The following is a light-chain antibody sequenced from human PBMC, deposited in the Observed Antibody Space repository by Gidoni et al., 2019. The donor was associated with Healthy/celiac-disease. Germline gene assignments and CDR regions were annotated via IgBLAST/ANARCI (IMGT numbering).Light chain of an antibody. V-gene: IGLV1-40*01. CDR2: GNS. CDR3: QSYDSSLSGSV. Sequence: QSVLTQPPSVSGAPGQRVTISCTGSSSNIWAGYDLHWYQQLPGTAPKLLIYGNSNRPSGVPDRFSGSKSGTSASLAITGLQAEDEADYYCQSYDSSLSGSVFGGGTKLTVL. CDR1: SSNIWAGYD. J-gene: IGLJ3*02.